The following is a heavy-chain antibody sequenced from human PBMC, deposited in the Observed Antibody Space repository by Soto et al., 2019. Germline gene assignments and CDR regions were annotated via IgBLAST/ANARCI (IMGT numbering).Heavy chain of an antibody. CDR3: ARTGRAAAAIGYPTDGLGV. CDR2: IIPIFGTP. V-gene: IGHV1-69*13. Sequence: SVKASCKASGGAFRNHAISWVRQAPGQGLEWMGGIIPIFGTPTYAQKFQGRVTLTADESTSTAYMQLSSLTSEDTAVYYCARTGRAAAAIGYPTDGLGVSGEGT. D-gene: IGHD6-25*01. CDR1: GGAFRNHA. J-gene: IGHJ6*02.